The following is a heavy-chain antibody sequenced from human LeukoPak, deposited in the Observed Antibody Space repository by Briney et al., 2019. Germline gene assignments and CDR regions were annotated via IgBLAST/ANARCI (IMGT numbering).Heavy chain of an antibody. D-gene: IGHD6-19*01. V-gene: IGHV1-69*04. J-gene: IGHJ4*02. Sequence: SVKVSCKASGGTFSSYAISWVRQAPGQGLEWMGRIIPILGIANYAQKFQGRVTITADKSTSTAYMELSSLRSEDTAVYYCARGLIAVAGNYFDYWGQGTLVTVPS. CDR1: GGTFSSYA. CDR2: IIPILGIA. CDR3: ARGLIAVAGNYFDY.